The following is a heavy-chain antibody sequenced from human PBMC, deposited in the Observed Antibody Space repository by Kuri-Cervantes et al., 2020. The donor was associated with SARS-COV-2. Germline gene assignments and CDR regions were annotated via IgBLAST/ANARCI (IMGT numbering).Heavy chain of an antibody. V-gene: IGHV3-13*01. Sequence: GESLKISCAASGFTFSSYDMHWVRQATGKGLEWVSAIGTAGDTYYPGSVKGRFTISRDNAKNSLYLQMNSLRDEDTAVYYCAREGVTGTTYYYYYGMDVWGQGTTVTVSS. D-gene: IGHD1-7*01. CDR3: AREGVTGTTYYYYYGMDV. CDR2: IGTAGDT. CDR1: GFTFSSYD. J-gene: IGHJ6*02.